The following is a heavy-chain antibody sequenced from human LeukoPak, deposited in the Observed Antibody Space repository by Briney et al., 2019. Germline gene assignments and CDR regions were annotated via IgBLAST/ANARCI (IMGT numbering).Heavy chain of an antibody. J-gene: IGHJ4*02. D-gene: IGHD6-19*01. CDR3: ARANMDDRSGWYRFDY. Sequence: ASVKVSCKASGYTFTSYGISWVRQAPGQGLEWMGWINPNSGGTNYAQKFQGRVTMTRDTSISTAYMELSRLRSDDTAVYYCARANMDDRSGWYRFDYWGQGTLVTVSS. CDR1: GYTFTSYG. CDR2: INPNSGGT. V-gene: IGHV1-2*02.